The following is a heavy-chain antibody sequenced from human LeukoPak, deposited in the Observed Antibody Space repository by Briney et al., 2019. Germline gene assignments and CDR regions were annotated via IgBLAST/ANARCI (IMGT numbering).Heavy chain of an antibody. V-gene: IGHV3-7*01. CDR2: IKKDGSEK. CDR3: ARDLSGVTGYTYGRGIDY. Sequence: GGSLRLSCAASGFTFSSYWMSWVRQAPGKGLEWVANIKKDGSEKYYVDSVKGRFTISRDNAKTSLYLQMNSLRVEDTAVYYCARDLSGVTGYTYGRGIDYWGQGTLVTVSS. J-gene: IGHJ4*02. D-gene: IGHD5-18*01. CDR1: GFTFSSYW.